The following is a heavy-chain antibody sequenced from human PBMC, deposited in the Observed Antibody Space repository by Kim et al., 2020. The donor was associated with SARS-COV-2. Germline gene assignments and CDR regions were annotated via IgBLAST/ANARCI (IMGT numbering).Heavy chain of an antibody. CDR3: ARDHSGGSYFDY. V-gene: IGHV1-46*01. J-gene: IGHJ4*02. CDR2: INPSDGGP. CDR1: GYTFTRYY. Sequence: ASVKVSCKASGYTFTRYYIHWVRQAPGQAPECMGIINPSDGGPSYTQKFQGRLTMTRDTSTSTVYMELSSLRSDDTAVYYCARDHSGGSYFDYWGQGTLSLSPQ. D-gene: IGHD3-10*01.